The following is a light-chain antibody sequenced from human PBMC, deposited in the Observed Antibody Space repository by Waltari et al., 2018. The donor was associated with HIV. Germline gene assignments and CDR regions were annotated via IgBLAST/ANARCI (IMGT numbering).Light chain of an antibody. CDR1: QRISSSH. CDR2: STS. CDR3: QQYVGSLWT. Sequence: EIVMTQSPATLSLPPGERATLSCRASQRISSSHLTWYQQKPGQAPRLLIYSTSNRATGVPDRFSGSGSGTDFTLTISRLEPEDFAVYYCQQYVGSLWTFGQGTKVEIK. J-gene: IGKJ1*01. V-gene: IGKV3-20*01.